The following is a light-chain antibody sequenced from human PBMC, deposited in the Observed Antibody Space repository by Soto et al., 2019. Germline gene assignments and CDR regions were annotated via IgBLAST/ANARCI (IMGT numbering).Light chain of an antibody. V-gene: IGKV2-28*01. CDR2: LGS. Sequence: IVMTQSPLSLPVTPGEPASISCRSSQSLLHSNGYNCLDWYLQKPGQSPQLLIYLGSNRASGVADRCSGSGSGTDFTLKISRVEAEDVGVYYCMQALQTPYTFGQGTKLEIK. J-gene: IGKJ2*01. CDR1: QSLLHSNGYNC. CDR3: MQALQTPYT.